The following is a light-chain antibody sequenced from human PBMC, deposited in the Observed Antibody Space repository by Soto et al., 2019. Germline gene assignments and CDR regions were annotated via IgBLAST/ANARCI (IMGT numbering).Light chain of an antibody. CDR2: TAT. V-gene: IGKV1-39*01. Sequence: DIQMTQSPSSLSASVGDRVTISCRASRYISNYLNWYQQKPGKAPKLLIYTATSLHSGVPTRFSGSASGTDFTLTISSLQPDDFATYYCQLYNTYSGTFGQGTKVDIK. J-gene: IGKJ1*01. CDR1: RYISNY. CDR3: QLYNTYSGT.